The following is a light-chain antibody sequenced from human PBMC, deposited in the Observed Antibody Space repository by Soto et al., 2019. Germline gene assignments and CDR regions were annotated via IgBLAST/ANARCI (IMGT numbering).Light chain of an antibody. J-gene: IGKJ4*01. V-gene: IGKV3-15*01. CDR3: HQYNDWPLPT. CDR1: HSVFTN. CDR2: CAS. Sequence: EIVMTQSPATLFVSPGERVTLSCRASHSVFTNLAWYQHKPGQAPRLLIYCASTRAAGIPARFSGSGSGTGFTLPISSLQSEDFSSYYCHQYNDWPLPTFGGGTKVEIK.